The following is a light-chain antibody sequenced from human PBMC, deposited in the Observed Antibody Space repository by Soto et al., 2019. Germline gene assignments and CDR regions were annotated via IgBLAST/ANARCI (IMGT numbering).Light chain of an antibody. Sequence: QSVLTQPASVSGSPGQSITISCTGSSSDVGAYNFVSWYQHHPGRAPKLILYEVTTRPSGVSSRFSGSKSGNTASLTISGLQADDEATYYCSSYTSTNPTYVFGNGTKVTVL. CDR2: EVT. V-gene: IGLV2-14*01. J-gene: IGLJ1*01. CDR1: SSDVGAYNF. CDR3: SSYTSTNPTYV.